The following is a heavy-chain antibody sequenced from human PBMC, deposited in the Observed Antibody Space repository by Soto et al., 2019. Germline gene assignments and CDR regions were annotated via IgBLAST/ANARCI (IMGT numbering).Heavy chain of an antibody. J-gene: IGHJ4*02. V-gene: IGHV3-33*01. CDR3: ARDTHHYLDF. CDR2: IWYDGSNK. CDR1: GFTFSTYG. Sequence: QVQLVESGGGVVQPGRSLRLSCAASGFTFSTYGIHWVRQAPGKGLEWVAVIWYDGSNKYYADSVKGRFTISRDNSENTLYLQMSNLRAEDTAVYYCARDTHHYLDFWGQGTLVTVSS.